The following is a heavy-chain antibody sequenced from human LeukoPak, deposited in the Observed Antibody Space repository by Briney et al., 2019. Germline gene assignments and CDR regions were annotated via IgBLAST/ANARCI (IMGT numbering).Heavy chain of an antibody. D-gene: IGHD3-22*01. CDR3: ATDFYDST. Sequence: RPGGSLRLSCAASGLTVTNAWMNWVRQAPGKGLEWVGRIRSNSDGGTIDYAAPVKGRFTLSRDDSKTTLYLQMNSLQTEDAAVYYCATDFYDSTWGQGTLVTVSS. V-gene: IGHV3-15*07. J-gene: IGHJ5*02. CDR1: GLTVTNAW. CDR2: IRSNSDGGTI.